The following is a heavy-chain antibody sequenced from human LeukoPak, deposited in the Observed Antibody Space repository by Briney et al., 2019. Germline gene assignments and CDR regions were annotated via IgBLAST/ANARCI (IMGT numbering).Heavy chain of an antibody. J-gene: IGHJ4*02. CDR3: ARGRSYGFDFDS. V-gene: IGHV4-61*01. CDR2: KYYSGST. Sequence: SETLSLTCDVSGVSINTCCYYWTWIRQPPGKGLEWIGYKYYSGSTRYNSSLRSRLTISLDSYKNQFSLRLTSVTAADTAVYYCARGRSYGFDFDSWGPGTLVIVSS. CDR1: GVSINTCCYY. D-gene: IGHD5-18*01.